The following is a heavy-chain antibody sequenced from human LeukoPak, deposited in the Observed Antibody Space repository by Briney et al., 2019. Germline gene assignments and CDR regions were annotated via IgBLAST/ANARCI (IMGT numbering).Heavy chain of an antibody. J-gene: IGHJ4*02. CDR1: GFSLSTNGMR. V-gene: IGHV4-30-4*08. Sequence: ESGPALVKPTQTLTLTCTFSGFSLSTNGMRVSWIRQPPGKGLEWIGYIYYSGSTYYNPSLKSRVTISLDTSKTQFSLKLSSVTAADTAVYYCARSRGNFWSGDWGFFDYWGQGTLVTVSS. CDR2: IYYSGST. D-gene: IGHD3-3*01. CDR3: ARSRGNFWSGDWGFFDY.